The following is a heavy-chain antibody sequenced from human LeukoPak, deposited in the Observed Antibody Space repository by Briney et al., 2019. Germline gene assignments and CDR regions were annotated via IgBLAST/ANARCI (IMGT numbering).Heavy chain of an antibody. CDR2: ISSSGSTI. V-gene: IGHV3-48*04. J-gene: IGHJ5*02. CDR1: GFTFKIYN. D-gene: IGHD5-24*01. Sequence: GGSLRLSCVASGFTFKIYNMNWVRQTPGKGLEWVSYISSSGSTIYYADSVKGRFTISRDNAKNSLYLQMNSLRAEDTAVYYCARVPPRDGYNPWGQGTLVTVSS. CDR3: ARVPPRDGYNP.